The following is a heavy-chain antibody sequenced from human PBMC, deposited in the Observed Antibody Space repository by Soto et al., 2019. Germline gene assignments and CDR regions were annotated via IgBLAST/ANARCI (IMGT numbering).Heavy chain of an antibody. CDR1: GLTFSSYA. D-gene: IGHD2-15*01. CDR2: ISYDGSNK. Sequence: GGSLRLSCAASGLTFSSYAMHWVRQAPGKGLEWVAVISYDGSNKYYADSVKGRFTISRDNSKNTLYLQMNSLRAEDTAVYYCAREADIVVVVAATGFDYWGQGTLVTVSS. J-gene: IGHJ4*02. CDR3: AREADIVVVVAATGFDY. V-gene: IGHV3-30-3*01.